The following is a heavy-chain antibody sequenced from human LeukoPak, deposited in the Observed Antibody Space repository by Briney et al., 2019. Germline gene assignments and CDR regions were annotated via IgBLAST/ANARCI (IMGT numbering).Heavy chain of an antibody. J-gene: IGHJ1*01. CDR2: INPSGGST. CDR1: GYTFTSYY. CDR3: ARELTAGIKYFQH. D-gene: IGHD6-13*01. Sequence: ASVKVSCKASGYTFTSYYMHWVRQAPGQGLEWMGIINPSGGSTSYAQKFQGRVTMTRDTSTSTVYMELSNLRSEDTAVYYCARELTAGIKYFQHWGQGTLVTVSS. V-gene: IGHV1-46*01.